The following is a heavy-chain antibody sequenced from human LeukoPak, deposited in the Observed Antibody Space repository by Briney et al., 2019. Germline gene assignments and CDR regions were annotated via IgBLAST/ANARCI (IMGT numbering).Heavy chain of an antibody. CDR1: GDSVSSNSAA. V-gene: IGHV6-1*01. CDR2: TYYRSKSYN. CDR3: ASGPRYGGYPITYYFDY. Sequence: SQTLSLTCAISGDSVSSNSAAWNWIRQSPSRGLKWLGRTYYRSKSYNDYAVSVKSRITINPDTSKNQFSLKLSSVTAADTAVYYCASGPRYGGYPITYYFDYWGQRTLVTVSS. J-gene: IGHJ4*02. D-gene: IGHD5-12*01.